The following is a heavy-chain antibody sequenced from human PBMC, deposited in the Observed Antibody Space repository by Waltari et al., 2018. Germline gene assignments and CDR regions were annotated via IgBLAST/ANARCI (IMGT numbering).Heavy chain of an antibody. CDR1: GGPFSSYA. Sequence: QVQLVQSGAEVKKPGSSVKVSCKASGGPFSSYAISWVRQAPGQGLEWMGGIIPIFCTANDAQKVQGRVTINADEPTSTADMELRSLRSDETDVYYCARKDATLNSVDYWGKGTLVTVSS. CDR2: IIPIFCTA. J-gene: IGHJ4*02. V-gene: IGHV1-69*13. CDR3: ARKDATLNSVDY. D-gene: IGHD2-15*01.